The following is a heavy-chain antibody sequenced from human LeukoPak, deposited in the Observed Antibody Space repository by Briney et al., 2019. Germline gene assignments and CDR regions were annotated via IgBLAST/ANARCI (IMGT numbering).Heavy chain of an antibody. J-gene: IGHJ6*03. D-gene: IGHD6-13*01. Sequence: GGSLRLSCAASGFTFDDYGMSWVRQAPGKELEWVSGINWNGGSTGYADSVKGRFTISRDNAKNSLYLQMNSLRAEDTALYYCARDGHIAAAGIYYYYYMDVWGKGTTVTVSS. V-gene: IGHV3-20*04. CDR2: INWNGGST. CDR3: ARDGHIAAAGIYYYYYMDV. CDR1: GFTFDDYG.